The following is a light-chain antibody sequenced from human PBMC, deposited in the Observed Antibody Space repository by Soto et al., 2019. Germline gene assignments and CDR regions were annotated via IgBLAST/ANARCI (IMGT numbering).Light chain of an antibody. CDR1: SSVVGTYNS. V-gene: IGLV2-14*01. Sequence: QSVLTQPASVSGSLGQSITISCTGTSSVVGTYNSVSWYQQHPGKVPKLLIYEVTDRPSGISGRFSGSKSGNTASLTISGLQAEDEADYYCSSYASNNNVIFGGGTKVTVL. CDR2: EVT. J-gene: IGLJ2*01. CDR3: SSYASNNNVI.